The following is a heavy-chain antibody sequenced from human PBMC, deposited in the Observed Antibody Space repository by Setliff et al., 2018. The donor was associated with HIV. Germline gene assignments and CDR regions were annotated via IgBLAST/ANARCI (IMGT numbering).Heavy chain of an antibody. Sequence: SETLSLTCTVSGGSISSSSYYWGWIRQPPGKGLEWIGSIYYRGSTYYNPSLKSRVTISVDTSKHQFSLMLSSVTAADTAVYYCARSDGQLDPYYYYGMDVWGQGTTVTVSS. CDR2: IYYRGST. J-gene: IGHJ6*02. CDR3: ARSDGQLDPYYYYGMDV. D-gene: IGHD6-6*01. CDR1: GGSISSSSYY. V-gene: IGHV4-39*07.